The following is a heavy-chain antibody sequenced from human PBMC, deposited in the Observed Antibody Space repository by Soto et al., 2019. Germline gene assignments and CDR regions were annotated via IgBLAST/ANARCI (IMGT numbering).Heavy chain of an antibody. Sequence: QVQLQESGPGLVKPSQTLSLTCVVSGGSISNGGYYWSWIRQHPGKGLEWIGAIYFSGSTYYNPSLKSRVTLSVAPPKNQFSLKLSSVTAADTAVYYCARDSHSQQPNHRWGGGYMDVWGKGTTVTVSS. CDR2: IYFSGST. D-gene: IGHD6-13*01. V-gene: IGHV4-31*11. CDR3: ARDSHSQQPNHRWGGGYMDV. J-gene: IGHJ6*03. CDR1: GGSISNGGYY.